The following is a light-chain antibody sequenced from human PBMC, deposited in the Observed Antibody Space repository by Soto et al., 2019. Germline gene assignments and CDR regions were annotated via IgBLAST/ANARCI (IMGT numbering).Light chain of an antibody. J-gene: IGKJ1*01. CDR2: GAS. CDR1: QSVGSN. V-gene: IGKV3-15*01. CDR3: QQYNNRPPWT. Sequence: EIVMTQSPATLSVSPGERATLSCRASQSVGSNLAWYQQKPGQAPRLLMYGASTRATGIPARFSGTGSGAEFTLNISSLQSEDFAVYYCQQYNNRPPWTFGQGTKVEIK.